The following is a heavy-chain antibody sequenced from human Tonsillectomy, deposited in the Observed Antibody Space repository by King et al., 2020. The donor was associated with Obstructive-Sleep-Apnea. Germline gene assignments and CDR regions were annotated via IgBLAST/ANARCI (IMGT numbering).Heavy chain of an antibody. CDR2: ISSSGSTI. D-gene: IGHD6-13*01. Sequence: VQLVESGGGLVKPGGALRLSCAASRFTFSDYYMSCSRQAPWKGLEWISYISSSGSTIYNADSVKGRFTISRDNAKNSLYLQMNSLRAEDTAVYYCVRGAGEAGAYYYGMDVWGQGTTVIVSS. CDR3: VRGAGEAGAYYYGMDV. CDR1: RFTFSDYY. V-gene: IGHV3-11*01. J-gene: IGHJ6*02.